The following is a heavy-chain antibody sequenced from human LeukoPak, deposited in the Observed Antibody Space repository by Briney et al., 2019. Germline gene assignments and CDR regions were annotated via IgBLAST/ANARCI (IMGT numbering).Heavy chain of an antibody. V-gene: IGHV3-21*01. D-gene: IGHD5-18*01. CDR1: GFTFSSYS. CDR2: ISSSSSYI. J-gene: IGHJ4*02. CDR3: ARAAGYSYGDDDFDY. Sequence: GSLRLSCAASGFTFSSYSMNWVRQAPGKGLEWVSSISSSSSYIYYADSVKGRFTIPRDNAKNSLYLQMNSLRAEDAAVYYCARAAGYSYGDDDFDYWGQGTLVTVSS.